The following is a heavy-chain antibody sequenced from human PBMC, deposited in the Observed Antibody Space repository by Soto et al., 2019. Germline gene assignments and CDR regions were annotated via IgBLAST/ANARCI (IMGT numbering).Heavy chain of an antibody. V-gene: IGHV3-23*01. CDR2: ISGSGGST. Sequence: GGSLRLSCTTSGFTFSSYAMSWVRQAPGKGLEWVSAISGSGGSTYYADSVKGRFTISRDNSKNTLYLQMNSLRAEDTAVYYCAKRLEMATIDFDYWGQGTLGTVSS. J-gene: IGHJ4*02. D-gene: IGHD5-12*01. CDR1: GFTFSSYA. CDR3: AKRLEMATIDFDY.